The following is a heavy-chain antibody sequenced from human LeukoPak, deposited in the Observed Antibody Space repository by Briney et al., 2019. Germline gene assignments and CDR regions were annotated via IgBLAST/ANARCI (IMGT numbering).Heavy chain of an antibody. Sequence: SETLSLTCTVSGASISSNNFYWGWIRQPPGKGLEWIANIHYSGSTYYNPSLKSRVTISVDTSKNQFSLKLSSVTAADTAVYYCARQEHSSSWNYYGMDVWGQGTTVTVS. CDR1: GASISSNNFY. J-gene: IGHJ6*02. V-gene: IGHV4-39*01. CDR2: IHYSGST. CDR3: ARQEHSSSWNYYGMDV. D-gene: IGHD6-13*01.